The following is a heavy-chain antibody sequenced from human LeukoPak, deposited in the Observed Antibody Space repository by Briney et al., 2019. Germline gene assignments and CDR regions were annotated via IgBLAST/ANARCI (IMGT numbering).Heavy chain of an antibody. CDR1: GFTFSSYA. CDR3: ARVNPTVTDFDY. Sequence: GGSLRLSCAASGFTFSSYAMHWVRQAPGKGLEWVAVISYDGSNKYYADSVKGRFTISRDNSKNTLYLQMNSLRAEDTAVYYCARVNPTVTDFDYWGQGTLVTVSS. V-gene: IGHV3-30-3*01. J-gene: IGHJ4*02. CDR2: ISYDGSNK. D-gene: IGHD4-17*01.